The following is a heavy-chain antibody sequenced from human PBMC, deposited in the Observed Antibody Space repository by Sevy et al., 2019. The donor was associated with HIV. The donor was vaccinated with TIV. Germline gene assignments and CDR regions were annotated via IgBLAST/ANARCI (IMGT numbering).Heavy chain of an antibody. V-gene: IGHV3-30*04. CDR1: GFIFSNFA. CDR2: TSYDGSHK. CDR3: ARGENDDEFFQY. D-gene: IGHD1-26*01. J-gene: IGHJ1*01. Sequence: GGSLRLSCTLSGFIFSNFAMHWVRQAPGKGLEWVAVTSYDGSHKYYADSVKGRFTVSRDNSRNILSLEMNSLRRDDTAVYYCARGENDDEFFQYWGQGTLVTVSS.